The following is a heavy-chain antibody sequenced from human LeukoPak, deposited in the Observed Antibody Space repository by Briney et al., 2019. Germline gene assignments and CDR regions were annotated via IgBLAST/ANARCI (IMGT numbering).Heavy chain of an antibody. V-gene: IGHV1-69*13. D-gene: IGHD3-22*01. CDR3: ARVRGMIARLNDAFDI. CDR1: GGTFSSYA. Sequence: GASVKVSCKASGGTFSSYAISWVRQAPGQGLEWMGGITPIFGTANYAQKFQGKVTITADESTSTAYMELSSLRSEDTAVYYCARVRGMIARLNDAFDIWGQGTMVTVSS. J-gene: IGHJ3*02. CDR2: ITPIFGTA.